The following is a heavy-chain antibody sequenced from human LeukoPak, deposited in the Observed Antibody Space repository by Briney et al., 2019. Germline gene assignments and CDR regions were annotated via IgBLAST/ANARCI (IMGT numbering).Heavy chain of an antibody. CDR2: IYYSGST. CDR1: GDSISGYY. CDR3: ARHYSYSSGWYDY. J-gene: IGHJ4*02. D-gene: IGHD6-19*01. V-gene: IGHV4-59*01. Sequence: SETPSLTCTVSGDSISGYYWSWIRQPPGKGLEWIGYIYYSGSTNYNPSLKSRVTISVDTSRNQFSLKLSSVTAADTAVYYCARHYSYSSGWYDYWGQGTLVTVSS.